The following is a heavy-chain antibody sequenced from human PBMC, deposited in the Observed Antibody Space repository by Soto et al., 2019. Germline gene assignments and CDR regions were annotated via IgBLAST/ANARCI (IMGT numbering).Heavy chain of an antibody. CDR3: TRRGKTGDDSDD. Sequence: PGGSLRLSCAASGFTFSDSAMHWVRQASGKGLEWVGRIRSKANSYATSYGASVRGRFSISRDDSKTTVYLQMNSLKTDDTAVYYCTRRGKTGDDSDDWGPGTLVTVSS. CDR2: IRSKANSYAT. V-gene: IGHV3-73*01. CDR1: GFTFSDSA. D-gene: IGHD7-27*01. J-gene: IGHJ4*02.